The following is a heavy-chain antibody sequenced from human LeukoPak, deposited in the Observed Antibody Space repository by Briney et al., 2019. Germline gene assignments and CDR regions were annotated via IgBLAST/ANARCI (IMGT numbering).Heavy chain of an antibody. D-gene: IGHD6-6*01. CDR1: GFTFSSYS. CDR2: ISSSSSYI. J-gene: IGHJ3*02. V-gene: IGHV3-21*04. Sequence: PGGSLRLSCAASGFTFSSYSMNWVRQAPGKGLEWVSSISSSSSYICYADSVKGRFTISRDNAKNSLYLQMNSLRSDDTAVYYCARPIAAKPRDAFDIWGQGTMVTVSS. CDR3: ARPIAAKPRDAFDI.